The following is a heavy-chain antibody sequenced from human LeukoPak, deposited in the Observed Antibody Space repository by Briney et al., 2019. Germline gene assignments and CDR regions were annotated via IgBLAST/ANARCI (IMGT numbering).Heavy chain of an antibody. CDR1: GFTVSSNY. CDR2: IYSGGST. J-gene: IGHJ6*02. Sequence: GGSLRLSCAASGFTVSSNYMSWVRQAPGKGLEWVSVIYSGGSTYYADSVKGRFTISRDNSKNTLYLQMNSLRAGDTAVYYCARADTFAAVNQIDPNCYYYGMDVWGQGTTVTVSS. V-gene: IGHV3-53*01. D-gene: IGHD3-16*01. CDR3: ARADTFAAVNQIDPNCYYYGMDV.